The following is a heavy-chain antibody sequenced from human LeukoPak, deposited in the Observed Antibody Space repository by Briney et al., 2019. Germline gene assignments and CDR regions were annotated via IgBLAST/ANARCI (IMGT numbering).Heavy chain of an antibody. CDR1: GGTFSSYA. V-gene: IGHV1-69*04. CDR2: IIPILGIA. J-gene: IGHJ3*02. CDR3: ARGRTTVTMSGREGGAFDI. D-gene: IGHD4-17*01. Sequence: GASVKVSCKASGGTFSSYAISWVRQAPGQGLEWMGRIIPILGIANYAQKFQGRVTITADKSTSTAYMELSSLRSEDTAVYYCARGRTTVTMSGREGGAFDIWGQGTMVTVSS.